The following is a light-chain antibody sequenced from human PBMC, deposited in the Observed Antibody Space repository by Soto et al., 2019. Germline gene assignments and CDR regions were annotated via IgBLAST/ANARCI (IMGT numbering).Light chain of an antibody. V-gene: IGKV1-39*01. CDR2: AAS. CDR1: QSITTY. Sequence: DIQMTQSPSSLSASVGDRVTITCRASQSITTYLKCYRQKPGKAPKLLIYAASSLQSGVPSRFSGSGSETELTLSISSLQPEDFATYFCHQIYSAPRTVGGGPKVDSK. J-gene: IGKJ4*01. CDR3: HQIYSAPRT.